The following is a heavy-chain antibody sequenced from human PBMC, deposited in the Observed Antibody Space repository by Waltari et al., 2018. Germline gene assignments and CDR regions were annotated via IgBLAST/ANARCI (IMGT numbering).Heavy chain of an antibody. CDR3: AGGERAVAGLYYYYGMDV. CDR1: GGSFSGYY. V-gene: IGHV4-34*01. D-gene: IGHD6-19*01. CDR2: INHRGST. J-gene: IGHJ6*02. Sequence: QVQLQQWGAGLLKPSETLSLTCAVYGGSFSGYYWSWIRQPPGKGLEWIGEINHRGSTHYHPSRKSRVTISVDTSKNQFSLKLSSVTAADTAVYYCAGGERAVAGLYYYYGMDVWGQGTTVTVSS.